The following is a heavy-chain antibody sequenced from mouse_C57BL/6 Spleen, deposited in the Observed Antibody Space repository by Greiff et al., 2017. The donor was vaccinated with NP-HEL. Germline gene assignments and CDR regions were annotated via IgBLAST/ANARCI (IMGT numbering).Heavy chain of an antibody. D-gene: IGHD2-10*02. V-gene: IGHV1-7*01. CDR1: GYTFTSYW. CDR2: INPSSGYT. J-gene: IGHJ4*01. CDR3: AKPPSSTWGAMDY. Sequence: VKLMESGAELAKPGASVKLSCKASGYTFTSYWMHWVKQRPGQGLEWIGYINPSSGYTKYNQKFKDKATLTADKSSSTAYMQLSSLTYEYSAVYYCAKPPSSTWGAMDYWCQGPSVTVSS.